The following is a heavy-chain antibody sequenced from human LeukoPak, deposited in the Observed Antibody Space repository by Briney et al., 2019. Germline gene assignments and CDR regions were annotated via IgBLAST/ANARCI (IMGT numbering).Heavy chain of an antibody. CDR2: ISGSGGST. D-gene: IGHD2-8*01. V-gene: IGHV3-23*01. J-gene: IGHJ6*04. CDR3: ATRYCTISACRAASYKSFDV. CDR1: GFTFSSYA. Sequence: GSLRLSCAASGFTFSSYAMSWVRQAPGKGLEWVSAISGSGGSTYYADSVKGRFTVSRDNAKNSLYLQLTSLRAEDTAVYYCATRYCTISACRAASYKSFDVWGKGTTVTVSS.